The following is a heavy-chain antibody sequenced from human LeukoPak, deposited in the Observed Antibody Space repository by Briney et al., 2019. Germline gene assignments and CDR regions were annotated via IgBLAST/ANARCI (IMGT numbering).Heavy chain of an antibody. V-gene: IGHV3-23*01. CDR1: GLTFTSYA. CDR2: ISGSGGST. CDR3: AKVSAQSAGYYFDY. D-gene: IGHD3-10*01. J-gene: IGHJ4*02. Sequence: HPGGSLSLSCAASGLTFTSYAISSVRQAPGKGLEWVSAISGSGGSTYYAASVKGWSTTSRDNSKNTLYLQMHSLKPETKAVNYGAKVSAQSAGYYFDYWGQGTLVTVSS.